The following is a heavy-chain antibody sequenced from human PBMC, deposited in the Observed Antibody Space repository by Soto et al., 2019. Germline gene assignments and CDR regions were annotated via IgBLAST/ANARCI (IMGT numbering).Heavy chain of an antibody. CDR1: GGSISSSSYY. V-gene: IGHV4-39*01. Sequence: SETLSLTCTVPGGSISSSSYYCGWIRQPPGKGLEWIGSIYYSGSTYYNPSLKSRVTISVDTSKNQFSLKLSSVTAADTAVYYCASPAWLSSGDYWGQGTLVTVSS. J-gene: IGHJ4*02. CDR2: IYYSGST. D-gene: IGHD3-10*01. CDR3: ASPAWLSSGDY.